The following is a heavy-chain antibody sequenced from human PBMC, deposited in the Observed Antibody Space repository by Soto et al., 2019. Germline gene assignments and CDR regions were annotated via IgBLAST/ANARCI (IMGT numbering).Heavy chain of an antibody. V-gene: IGHV3-23*01. Sequence: PGGSLRLSCAASGFTFSSYAMTWVRQAPGKGLEWVSVISGSGGSTYYADSVKGRFTISRDNSKNTLYLQMNSLRADDTAVYYCAKDVRYSSSGYYFDYWGQGTLVTVSS. CDR3: AKDVRYSSSGYYFDY. CDR2: ISGSGGST. CDR1: GFTFSSYA. D-gene: IGHD6-13*01. J-gene: IGHJ4*02.